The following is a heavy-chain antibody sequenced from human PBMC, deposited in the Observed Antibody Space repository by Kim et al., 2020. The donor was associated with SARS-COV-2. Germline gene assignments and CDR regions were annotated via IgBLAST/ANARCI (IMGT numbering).Heavy chain of an antibody. CDR3: VRDPAN. CDR1: GFSFSDYY. J-gene: IGHJ4*02. Sequence: GGSLRLSCAASGFSFSDYYMNWIRQAPGKGLEWVAYINSDGSSMNYADSVNGRFSISRDNAKKSLSLQMNSLTPEDTAVYYWVRDPANWRPGTLVTGTS. V-gene: IGHV3-11*01. CDR2: INSDGSSM.